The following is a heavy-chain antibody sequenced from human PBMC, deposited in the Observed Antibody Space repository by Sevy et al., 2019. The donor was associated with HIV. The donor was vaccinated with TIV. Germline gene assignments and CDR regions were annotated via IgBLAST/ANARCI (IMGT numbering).Heavy chain of an antibody. CDR1: GYTLSDLS. V-gene: IGHV1-24*01. Sequence: ASVKVSCKVSGYTLSDLSMYWVRQAPGKGLEWMGGFDPEDGETIYAQKFQGRVTMTVDTSTDTAYMELSSLRSEDTAVYYCATLEYFYDTSGYSSGDYWGQGTLVTVSS. J-gene: IGHJ4*02. CDR3: ATLEYFYDTSGYSSGDY. CDR2: FDPEDGET. D-gene: IGHD3-22*01.